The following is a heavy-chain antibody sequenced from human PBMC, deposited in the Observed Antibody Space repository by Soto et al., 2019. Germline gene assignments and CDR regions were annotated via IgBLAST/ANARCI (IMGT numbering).Heavy chain of an antibody. CDR2: IYYSGST. V-gene: IGHV4-31*02. Sequence: LCGGSISSGGYYWSWIRQHPGKGLEWIGYIYYSGSTYYNPSLKSRVTISVDTSKNQFSLKLSSVTAADTAVYYCARVGNSSGYKGVLDYWGQGTLVTVSS. CDR3: ARVGNSSGYKGVLDY. CDR1: GGSISSGGYY. D-gene: IGHD3-22*01. J-gene: IGHJ4*02.